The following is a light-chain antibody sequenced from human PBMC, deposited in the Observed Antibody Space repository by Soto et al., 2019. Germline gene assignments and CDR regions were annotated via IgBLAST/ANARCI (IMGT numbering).Light chain of an antibody. CDR3: QQYYSTPWT. Sequence: DIVMTQSPDSLAVSLGERATINCKSSQSILYSSNNKNYLAWYQQKPGQPLKLLIYWASTRESRVPDRFNGRGSGTYFTLTISSLQAEDVVFYYCQQYYSTPWTFGQGTKVEIK. V-gene: IGKV4-1*01. J-gene: IGKJ1*01. CDR1: QSILYSSNNKNY. CDR2: WAS.